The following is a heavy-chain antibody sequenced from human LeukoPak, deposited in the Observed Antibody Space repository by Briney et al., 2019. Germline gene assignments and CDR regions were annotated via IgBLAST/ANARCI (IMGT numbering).Heavy chain of an antibody. Sequence: ASVKVSCKASGGTFSSYAISWVRQAPGQGLEWMGGIIPIFGTANYAQKFQGRVTITTDESTSTAYMELSSLRSEDTAVYYCARVGGYCGGDCYFGYWGQGTLDTVSS. V-gene: IGHV1-69*05. CDR3: ARVGGYCGGDCYFGY. D-gene: IGHD2-21*02. CDR2: IIPIFGTA. CDR1: GGTFSSYA. J-gene: IGHJ4*02.